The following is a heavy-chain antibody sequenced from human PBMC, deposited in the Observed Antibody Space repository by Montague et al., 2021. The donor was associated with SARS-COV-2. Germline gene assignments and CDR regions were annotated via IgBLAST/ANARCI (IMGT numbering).Heavy chain of an antibody. Sequence: SLRLSCAASGFTFSSYAMHWVRQAPGKGLEWVAVISYAEYNQYYSDSVKGRFTISRDNSKNTLYLQMDSLRPDDTAVYYCASDAYGDHVGFFHHWGQGSLVTVSS. D-gene: IGHD4-17*01. CDR3: ASDAYGDHVGFFHH. V-gene: IGHV3-30-3*01. J-gene: IGHJ1*01. CDR1: GFTFSSYA. CDR2: ISYAEYNQ.